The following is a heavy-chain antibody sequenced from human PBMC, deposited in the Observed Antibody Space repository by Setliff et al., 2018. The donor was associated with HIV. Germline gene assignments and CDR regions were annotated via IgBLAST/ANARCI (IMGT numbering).Heavy chain of an antibody. CDR3: AKELAASGLGYFDS. D-gene: IGHD3-22*01. J-gene: IGHJ4*02. CDR1: GFIFDDYA. V-gene: IGHV3-9*03. CDR2: ISWKSGSL. Sequence: LRLSCAASGFIFDDYAMHWVRQAPGKGLEWVSGISWKSGSLGYADSVKDRFTISRDNAKNSLYLQMNSLRAEDMALYYCAKELAASGLGYFDSWGRGILVTVSS.